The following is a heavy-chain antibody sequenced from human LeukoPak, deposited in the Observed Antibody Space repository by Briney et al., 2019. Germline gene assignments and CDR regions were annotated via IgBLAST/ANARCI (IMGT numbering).Heavy chain of an antibody. CDR3: ARLVDRYCSGGSCYYFDS. J-gene: IGHJ4*02. Sequence: PSETLSLTCSVSGGSISSRSYYWGWIRQTSGKGLEWIGSIYYSGSTYYNPSLKSRVTISVDTSKNQFSLKLSSVTAADTAVYYCARLVDRYCSGGSCYYFDSWGQGTLVTVSS. CDR2: IYYSGST. V-gene: IGHV4-39*01. D-gene: IGHD2-15*01. CDR1: GGSISSRSYY.